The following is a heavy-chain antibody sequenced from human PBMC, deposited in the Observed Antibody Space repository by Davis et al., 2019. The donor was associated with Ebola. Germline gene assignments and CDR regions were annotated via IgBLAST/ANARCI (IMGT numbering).Heavy chain of an antibody. CDR1: GFTFSSYA. J-gene: IGHJ4*02. CDR3: AKDFRYLAAAGPYYFDY. CDR2: ISGSGGST. D-gene: IGHD6-13*01. V-gene: IGHV3-23*01. Sequence: GESLKISCAASGFTFSSYAMSWVRQAPGKGLEWVSAISGSGGSTYYADSVKGRFTISRDNSKNTLYLQMNSLRAEDTAVYYCAKDFRYLAAAGPYYFDYWGQGTLVTVSS.